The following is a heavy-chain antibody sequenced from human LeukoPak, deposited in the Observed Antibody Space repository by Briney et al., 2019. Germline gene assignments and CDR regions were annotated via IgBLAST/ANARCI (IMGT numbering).Heavy chain of an antibody. CDR3: AKDFNRGWYYYESSGPTLDY. V-gene: IGHV3-30*02. J-gene: IGHJ4*02. CDR2: IRYDGSNK. Sequence: PGGSLRLSCAASGFTFSSYDMHWVRQAPGKGLEWVAFIRYDGSNKYYADSVKGRFTISRDNSKNTLYVQMNSLRVEDTAVYYCAKDFNRGWYYYESSGPTLDYWGQGTLVTVSS. CDR1: GFTFSSYD. D-gene: IGHD3-22*01.